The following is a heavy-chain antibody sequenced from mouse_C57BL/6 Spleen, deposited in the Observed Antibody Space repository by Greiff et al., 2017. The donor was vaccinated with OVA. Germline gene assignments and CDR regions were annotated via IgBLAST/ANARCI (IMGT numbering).Heavy chain of an antibody. Sequence: QVQLKQPGAELVRPGSSVKLSCKASGYTFTSYWMHWVKQRPIQGLEWIGNIDPSDSETHYNQKFKDKATLTVDKSSSTAYMQLSSLTSEDSAVYYCARSGSNYAWFAYWGQGTLVTVSA. CDR2: IDPSDSET. J-gene: IGHJ3*01. D-gene: IGHD2-5*01. CDR3: ARSGSNYAWFAY. V-gene: IGHV1-52*01. CDR1: GYTFTSYW.